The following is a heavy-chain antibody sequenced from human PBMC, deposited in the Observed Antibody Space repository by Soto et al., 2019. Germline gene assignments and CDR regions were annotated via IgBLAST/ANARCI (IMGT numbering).Heavy chain of an antibody. CDR3: ARISAAASNAFDI. CDR2: SRNKPKKYTT. V-gene: IGHV3-72*01. Sequence: EVQVVESGGGLVQPGGSLRLSCAGSGFTFSDHYMDWVRQAPGKGLEWVGRSRNKPKKYTTEYAASVKGRFTISRDDSENFLYLQMNSLKTEDTAVYYCARISAAASNAFDIWGQGTMVTVSS. D-gene: IGHD6-13*01. J-gene: IGHJ3*02. CDR1: GFTFSDHY.